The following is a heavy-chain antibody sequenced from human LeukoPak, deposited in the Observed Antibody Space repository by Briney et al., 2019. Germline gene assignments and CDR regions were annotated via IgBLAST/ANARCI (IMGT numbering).Heavy chain of an antibody. CDR3: ARQHYCSTTSCFASGFDP. V-gene: IGHV4-39*01. D-gene: IGHD2-2*01. Sequence: SETLSLTCTVSGGSISSSRYYWGWIRQPPGKGLDWIGSISYSGSTYYNSSLKSRLTISVDTSKNQSSLKLSSVTAADTAVYYCARQHYCSTTSCFASGFDPWGQGTLVTVSS. J-gene: IGHJ5*02. CDR2: ISYSGST. CDR1: GGSISSSRYY.